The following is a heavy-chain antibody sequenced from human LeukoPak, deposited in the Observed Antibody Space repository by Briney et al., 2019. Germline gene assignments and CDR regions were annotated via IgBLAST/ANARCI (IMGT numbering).Heavy chain of an antibody. CDR2: ISKDGSST. D-gene: IGHD1-26*01. CDR3: ARDEVGVGATHDY. CDR1: GFTFSSYW. Sequence: PGRSLRLSCAASGFTFSSYWMHWVRQAPGKGLVWVSRISKDGSSTYYAGSVKGRFTISRDNAKNTLYLQMNSLRAEDTAVYYCARDEVGVGATHDYWGQGTLVTVSS. J-gene: IGHJ4*02. V-gene: IGHV3-74*01.